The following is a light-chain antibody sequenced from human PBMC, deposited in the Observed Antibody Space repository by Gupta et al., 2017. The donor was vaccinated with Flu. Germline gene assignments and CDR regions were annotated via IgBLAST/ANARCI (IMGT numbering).Light chain of an antibody. V-gene: IGKV1-12*01. J-gene: IGKJ3*01. CDR1: QAISSW. CDR2: VAS. Sequence: IQMTQSRSSVSASVGDRVTITCWASQAISSWLAWYQQKPGKAPKLLIYVASSLQIGVPSRFSGSGSGTDFTLTVSSLQPEDFATYYCQQANSFPITFGPGTKVDIK. CDR3: QQANSFPIT.